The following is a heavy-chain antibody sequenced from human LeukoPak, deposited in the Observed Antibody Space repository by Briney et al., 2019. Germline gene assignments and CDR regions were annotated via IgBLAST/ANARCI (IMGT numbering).Heavy chain of an antibody. J-gene: IGHJ4*02. CDR2: INPNSGGT. D-gene: IGHD3-16*02. V-gene: IGHV1-2*06. Sequence: ASVKVSCKASGYTFTGYYMHWVRQAPGQGLEWMGRINPNSGGTNYAQKFQGRVTMTRDTSISTAYMELSRLRSDDTAVYYCARADTYYDYVWGSYRSYFDYWGQGTLVTVSS. CDR1: GYTFTGYY. CDR3: ARADTYYDYVWGSYRSYFDY.